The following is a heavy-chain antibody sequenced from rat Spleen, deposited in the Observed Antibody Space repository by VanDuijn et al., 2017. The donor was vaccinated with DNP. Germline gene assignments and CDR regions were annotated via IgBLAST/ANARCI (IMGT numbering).Heavy chain of an antibody. D-gene: IGHD4-3*01. CDR1: GFTFSDYY. Sequence: EVQLVESGGGLVQPGRSLKLSCAASGFTFSDYYMAWVRQAPTKGLEWVASSNYDGGSTYYGDSVKGRFTISRDNAESTLYLQINSLRSEDMATYDCARWYNSGYYFDYWGQGVMVTVSS. V-gene: IGHV5-22*01. CDR3: ARWYNSGYYFDY. J-gene: IGHJ2*01. CDR2: SNYDGGST.